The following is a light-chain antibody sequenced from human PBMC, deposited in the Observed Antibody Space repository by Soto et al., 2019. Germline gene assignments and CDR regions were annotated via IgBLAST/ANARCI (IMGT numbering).Light chain of an antibody. J-gene: IGLJ1*01. CDR2: NNN. CDR1: SSNIGTNT. Sequence: QLVLTQPPSASGTPGQRVSISCSGSSSNIGTNTVNWFQQLPGTAPKLLIYNNNQRPSGVPDRFSGSKSGTSASLAISGLQSEDEADYYCVARDDSLNGYVFGTGTKVTVL. CDR3: VARDDSLNGYV. V-gene: IGLV1-44*01.